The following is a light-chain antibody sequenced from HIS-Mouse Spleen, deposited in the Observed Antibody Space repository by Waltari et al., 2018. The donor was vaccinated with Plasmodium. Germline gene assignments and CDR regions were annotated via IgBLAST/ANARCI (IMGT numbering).Light chain of an antibody. CDR3: QQYYSYPYT. V-gene: IGKV1-8*01. CDR2: AAS. CDR1: QGISSY. Sequence: AIRMTQSPSSFSASPGDTVTIPCRASQGISSYLAWYQQKPGKAPKLLSYAASTLQSGVPSRFSGSGSGTDFTLTISCLQSEDFATYYCQQYYSYPYTFGQGTKLEIK. J-gene: IGKJ2*01.